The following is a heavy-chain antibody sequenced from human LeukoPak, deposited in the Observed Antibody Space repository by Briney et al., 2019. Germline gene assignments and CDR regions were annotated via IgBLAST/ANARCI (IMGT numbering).Heavy chain of an antibody. V-gene: IGHV3-23*01. CDR3: AKDRELDPKAPGFYYYYGMDV. CDR1: GFTFSSYA. CDR2: ISGSGGST. J-gene: IGHJ6*02. Sequence: GGSLRLSCAASGFTFSSYAMSWVRQAPGKGLEWVSAISGSGGSTYYADSVKGRFTISRDNSKNTLYLQMNSLRAEDTAVYYCAKDRELDPKAPGFYYYYGMDVWGQGTTVTVSS. D-gene: IGHD3/OR15-3a*01.